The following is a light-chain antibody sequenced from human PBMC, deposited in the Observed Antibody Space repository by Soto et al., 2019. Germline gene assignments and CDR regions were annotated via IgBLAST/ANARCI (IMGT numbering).Light chain of an antibody. CDR1: QTIDKY. CDR2: GAS. CDR3: QQSYSSPGT. Sequence: IQMTQSPSSLSASVGDRVTITCRASQTIDKYLNWYQHIPGRAPKLLIYGASSLQSGVPTRFSGSGGGTYFNLTISSLQHEDFATYYCQQSYSSPGTFGRGTRVE. V-gene: IGKV1-39*01. J-gene: IGKJ1*01.